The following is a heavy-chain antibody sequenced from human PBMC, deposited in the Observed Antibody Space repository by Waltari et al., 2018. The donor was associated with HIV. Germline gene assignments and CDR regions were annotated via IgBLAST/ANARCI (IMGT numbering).Heavy chain of an antibody. Sequence: EVQLVESGGGLVQPGGSLRLSCAASGFTFSSYWLCWVRQAPGKGLEWVANINQDGSEKYYVDSVNGRFTISRDNAENSLYLQMNSLRAEDTAVYYCARGGFYGSGSKVNWGQGTLVTVSS. CDR2: INQDGSEK. CDR1: GFTFSSYW. V-gene: IGHV3-7*04. D-gene: IGHD3-10*01. J-gene: IGHJ4*02. CDR3: ARGGFYGSGSKVN.